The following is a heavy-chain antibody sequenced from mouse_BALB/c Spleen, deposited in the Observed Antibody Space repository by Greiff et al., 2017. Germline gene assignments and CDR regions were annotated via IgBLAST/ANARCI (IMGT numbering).Heavy chain of an antibody. V-gene: IGHV1-61*01. CDR2: IDPSDSET. Sequence: QVQLQQPGAELVRPGASVKLSCKASGYTFTSYWMNWVKQRPGRGLEWIGRIDPSDSETHYNQKFKDKATLTVDKSSSTAYIQLSSLTSEDSAVYYCARGLGRFAYWGQGTLVTVSA. CDR3: ARGLGRFAY. J-gene: IGHJ3*01. CDR1: GYTFTSYW. D-gene: IGHD4-1*01.